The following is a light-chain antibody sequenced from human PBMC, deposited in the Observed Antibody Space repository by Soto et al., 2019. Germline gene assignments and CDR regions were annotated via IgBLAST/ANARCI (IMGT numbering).Light chain of an antibody. Sequence: DIRFNDSPSFVSASVGDRVSITCRATQAITNYLAWYQQRPGKAPNLLIYAASTLQSGVPSRFSGSGSGTEFTLTISSLQPEDFATYYCQQLNSYPLTFGQGTRLEIK. CDR3: QQLNSYPLT. V-gene: IGKV1-9*01. J-gene: IGKJ5*01. CDR1: QAITNY. CDR2: AAS.